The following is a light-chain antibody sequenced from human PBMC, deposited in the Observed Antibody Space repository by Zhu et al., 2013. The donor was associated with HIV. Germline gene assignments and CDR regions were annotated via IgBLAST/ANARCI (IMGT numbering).Light chain of an antibody. Sequence: EIVLTQSPATLSLSPGERATLSCRASQSVSSYLAWYQQKPGQAPRLLIYDASNRATGIPARFSGSGSGTDFTLTITGLEPEDFAVYYCQQYGSSPLTFGG. CDR1: QSVSSY. CDR3: QQYGSSPLT. CDR2: DAS. V-gene: IGKV3-11*01. J-gene: IGKJ4*01.